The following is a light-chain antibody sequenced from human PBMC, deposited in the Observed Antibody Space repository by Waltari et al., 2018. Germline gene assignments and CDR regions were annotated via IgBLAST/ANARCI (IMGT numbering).Light chain of an antibody. CDR1: QSLLHSDGKTY. CDR2: EVS. CDR3: MQRTQLRCA. V-gene: IGKV2D-29*01. Sequence: DIVMTQTPLSLSVTPGQPASISCESSQSLLHSDGKTYLYWYLQRQGQPPQLLIYEVSHRFSGVPDRLSGSGSGTDFTLKISRVEAEDVGLYYCMQRTQLRCAFGGGTKVEIK. J-gene: IGKJ4*01.